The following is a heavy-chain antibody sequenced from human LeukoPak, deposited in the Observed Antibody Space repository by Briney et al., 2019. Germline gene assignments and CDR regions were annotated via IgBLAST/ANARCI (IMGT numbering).Heavy chain of an antibody. D-gene: IGHD3-3*01. Sequence: ASVKVSCKASGGTFSSYAINWVRQATGQGLEWMGWMNPNSGNTGYAQKFQGRVTMTRNTSISTAYMELSSLRSEDTAVYYCARAVRIRFLEWLPYYYYYMDVWGKGTTVTVSS. J-gene: IGHJ6*03. CDR2: MNPNSGNT. V-gene: IGHV1-8*02. CDR3: ARAVRIRFLEWLPYYYYYMDV. CDR1: GGTFSSYA.